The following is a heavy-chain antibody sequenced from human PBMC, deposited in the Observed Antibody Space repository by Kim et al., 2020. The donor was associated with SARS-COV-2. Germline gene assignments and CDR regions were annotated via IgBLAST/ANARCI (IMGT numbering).Heavy chain of an antibody. J-gene: IGHJ4*02. V-gene: IGHV5-51*01. Sequence: RYSTSFHGQVTISADKSIPTAYLQWSSLKASDTAIYYCASSRDGYKKFDYWGQGTLVTVSS. D-gene: IGHD5-12*01. CDR3: ASSRDGYKKFDY.